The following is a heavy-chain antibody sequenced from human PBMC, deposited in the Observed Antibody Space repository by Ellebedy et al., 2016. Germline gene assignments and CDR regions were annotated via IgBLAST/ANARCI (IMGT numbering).Heavy chain of an antibody. CDR1: GYTFTSYY. CDR3: ARAPVELERGDYFDY. CDR2: INPSGGST. V-gene: IGHV1-46*01. Sequence: ASVKVSCKASGYTFTSYYMHWVRQAPGQGLEWMGIINPSGGSTSYAQKFQGRVTMTRDTSTSTVYMELSSLRSEDTAVYYCARAPVELERGDYFDYWGQGTLVTVSS. D-gene: IGHD1-1*01. J-gene: IGHJ4*02.